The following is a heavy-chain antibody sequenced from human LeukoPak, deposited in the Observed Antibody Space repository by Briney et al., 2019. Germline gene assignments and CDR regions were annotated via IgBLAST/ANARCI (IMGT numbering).Heavy chain of an antibody. CDR2: IYPGDSDT. J-gene: IGHJ4*02. D-gene: IGHD2-2*01. V-gene: IGHV5-51*01. CDR3: ARRPPICTTTGCVVDVGDY. CDR1: GYTFTSHW. Sequence: GESLKISCKGSGYTFTSHWIGWVRQMPGKGLEWMGIIYPGDSDTRYSPSFQGQVTISADKSITTAYLQWSSLKASDSAIYYCARRPPICTTTGCVVDVGDYWGQGTLVTVSS.